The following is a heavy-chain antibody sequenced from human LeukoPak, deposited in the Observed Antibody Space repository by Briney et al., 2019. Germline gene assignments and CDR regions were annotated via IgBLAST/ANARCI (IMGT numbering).Heavy chain of an antibody. CDR3: ARGGAYEANLEY. CDR2: IYPSGGST. D-gene: IGHD3-16*01. J-gene: IGHJ4*02. V-gene: IGHV1-46*01. CDR1: GYTFTSYY. Sequence: GASVKVSCKASGYTFTSYYMHWVRQAPGQGLEWMGIIYPSGGSTSYAQKFQGRVTMTRDTSTSTVYIEVNSLRSEDTAVYYCARGGAYEANLEYWGQGTLVTVSS.